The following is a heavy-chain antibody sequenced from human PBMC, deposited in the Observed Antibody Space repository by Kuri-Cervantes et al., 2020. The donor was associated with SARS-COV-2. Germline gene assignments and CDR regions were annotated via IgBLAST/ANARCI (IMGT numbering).Heavy chain of an antibody. CDR2: TSFDGSKK. D-gene: IGHD5-18*01. Sequence: GESLKISCAASGITFNNYAMHWVRQAPGKGLEWVAVTSFDGSKKYYADSVKGRVTISRDNSKSTLYLQLNSLRPEDTAVYYCARSSDTAMERELDYWGQGTLVTVSS. V-gene: IGHV3-30*04. CDR1: GITFNNYA. CDR3: ARSSDTAMERELDY. J-gene: IGHJ4*02.